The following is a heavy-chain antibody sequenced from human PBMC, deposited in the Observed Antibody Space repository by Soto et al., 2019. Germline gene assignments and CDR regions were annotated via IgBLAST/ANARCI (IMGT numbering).Heavy chain of an antibody. Sequence: QVQLVQSGAEVKKPGASVKVSCKAFGFIFNNYAISWVRQAPGQGLEWMGWISANSGNTNYAQKLQGRVTMTTDTSRSTAYMEVRSLRSDDTAGYYWATAENYDSRGRDFWGQGTLVTVSS. CDR1: GFIFNNYA. CDR2: ISANSGNT. D-gene: IGHD3-22*01. CDR3: ATAENYDSRGRDF. J-gene: IGHJ4*02. V-gene: IGHV1-18*04.